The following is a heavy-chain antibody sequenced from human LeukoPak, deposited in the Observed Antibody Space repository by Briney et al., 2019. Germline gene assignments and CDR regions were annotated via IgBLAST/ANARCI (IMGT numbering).Heavy chain of an antibody. CDR2: IYYSGST. Sequence: SETLSLTCTVSGGSTSSNNYYWGWIRQPPGKGLEWIGSIYYSGSTYYNPSLKSRVTISVDTSKNQFSLKLSSVTAADTAVYYCARVGSGSYLDYWGQGTLVTVSS. D-gene: IGHD1-26*01. V-gene: IGHV4-39*07. CDR3: ARVGSGSYLDY. CDR1: GGSTSSNNYY. J-gene: IGHJ4*02.